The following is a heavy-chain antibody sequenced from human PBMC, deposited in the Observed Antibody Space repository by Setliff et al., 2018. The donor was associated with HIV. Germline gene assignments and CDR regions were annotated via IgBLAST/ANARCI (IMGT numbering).Heavy chain of an antibody. CDR3: ASEDCGGGSCRPDN. J-gene: IGHJ4*02. V-gene: IGHV4-39*07. Sequence: PSETLSLTCNVSGGSISNSNYFWGWIRQPPGKALEWIGSFHSNGGTYYNPSLKSRVTISLDTSKNQFSLKLSSVTVADTAVYYCASEDCGGGSCRPDNWGQGTLVTVSS. D-gene: IGHD2-15*01. CDR1: GGSISNSNYF. CDR2: FHSNGGT.